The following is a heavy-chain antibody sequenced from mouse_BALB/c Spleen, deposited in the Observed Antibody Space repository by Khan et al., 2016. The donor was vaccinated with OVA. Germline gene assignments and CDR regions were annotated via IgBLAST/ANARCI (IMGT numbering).Heavy chain of an antibody. J-gene: IGHJ1*01. CDR3: ARDYYGNWYVDV. Sequence: VQLKESGPDLVKPSQSLSLTCTVTGYSFPSGYNWHWIRQFPGNKLEWMGYIHYSGSTNSTPSLKSRCSITRDTSKNQFFLQLNSVTTEDTATYYCARDYYGNWYVDVWGAGTTVTVSS. CDR2: IHYSGST. D-gene: IGHD1-2*01. V-gene: IGHV3-1*02. CDR1: GYSFPSGYN.